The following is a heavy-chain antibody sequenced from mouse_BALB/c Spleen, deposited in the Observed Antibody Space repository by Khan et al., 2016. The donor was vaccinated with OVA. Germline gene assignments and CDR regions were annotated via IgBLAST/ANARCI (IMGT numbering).Heavy chain of an antibody. Sequence: EVKLLESGGDLVKPGGSLKLSCAASGFTFSTYGMSWVRQTPDKRLEWVATVSTGGGYTYYPDSVKGRFTISRDNAKNTLYLQMSSLKSEDTAMFDCARLAYYYDSEGFAYWGQGTLVTVSA. CDR1: GFTFSTYG. CDR2: VSTGGGYT. J-gene: IGHJ3*01. D-gene: IGHD1-1*01. V-gene: IGHV5-6*01. CDR3: ARLAYYYDSEGFAY.